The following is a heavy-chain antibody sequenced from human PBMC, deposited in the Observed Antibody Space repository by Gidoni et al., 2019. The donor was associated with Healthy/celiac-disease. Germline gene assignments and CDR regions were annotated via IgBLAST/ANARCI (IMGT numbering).Heavy chain of an antibody. CDR1: GFTFSSYR. Sequence: EVQLVESGGGLVKPGGSLRLYCAASGFTFSSYRMNWVRQAPGKGLEWVSSISSSSSYIYYAASVKGRFTISRDNANNSLYLQMNSLSAEDTAVYYCARLTTYYYDSSGYYPHYNAFDIWGQGTMVTVSS. CDR2: ISSSSSYI. V-gene: IGHV3-21*01. D-gene: IGHD3-22*01. CDR3: ARLTTYYYDSSGYYPHYNAFDI. J-gene: IGHJ3*02.